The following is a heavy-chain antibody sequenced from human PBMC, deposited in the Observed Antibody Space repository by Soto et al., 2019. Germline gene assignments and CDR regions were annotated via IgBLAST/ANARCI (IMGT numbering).Heavy chain of an antibody. Sequence: PGGSLRLSCAASGFTFSSYAMSWVRQAPGKGLEWVSAISGSGGSTYYADSVKGRFTISRDNSKNTPYLQMNSLRAEETAVYYCAKDLSLGYYDSSGSLFLDYWGQGTLVTVSS. CDR1: GFTFSSYA. D-gene: IGHD3-22*01. CDR3: AKDLSLGYYDSSGSLFLDY. CDR2: ISGSGGST. V-gene: IGHV3-23*01. J-gene: IGHJ4*02.